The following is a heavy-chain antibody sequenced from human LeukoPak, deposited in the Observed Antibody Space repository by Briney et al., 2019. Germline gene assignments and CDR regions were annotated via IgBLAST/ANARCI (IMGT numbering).Heavy chain of an antibody. Sequence: SVKVSCKASGGTFSSYAISWVRQAPGQGLEWMGRIIPILGIANYAQKFQGSVTITADKSTSTAYMELSSLRSEDTAVYYCAREDIVVVPAAHPRDYYYYCMDVWGQGTTVTVSS. CDR3: AREDIVVVPAAHPRDYYYYCMDV. CDR1: GGTFSSYA. V-gene: IGHV1-69*04. CDR2: IIPILGIA. J-gene: IGHJ6*02. D-gene: IGHD2-2*01.